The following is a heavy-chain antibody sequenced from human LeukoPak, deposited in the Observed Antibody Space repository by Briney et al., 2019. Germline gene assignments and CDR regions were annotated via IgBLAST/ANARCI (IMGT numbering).Heavy chain of an antibody. CDR2: IYYSGST. V-gene: IGHV4-39*01. D-gene: IGHD2-21*02. J-gene: IGHJ3*02. CDR1: GGSMSSSGQY. Sequence: SETLSLTCTVSGGSMSSSGQYWGWIRQSPVKGLEWIGSIYYSGSTYYNPSLKSRVTISVDTSKNQFSLELRSVTAADTAIYYCARNMTAISRPDVFDIWGPGTMVTVS. CDR3: ARNMTAISRPDVFDI.